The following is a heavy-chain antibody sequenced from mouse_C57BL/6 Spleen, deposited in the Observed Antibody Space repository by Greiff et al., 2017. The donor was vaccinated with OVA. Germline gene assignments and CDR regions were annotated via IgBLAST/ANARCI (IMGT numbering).Heavy chain of an antibody. CDR1: GYTFTSYW. V-gene: IGHV1-5*01. J-gene: IGHJ3*01. CDR2: IYPGNSDT. D-gene: IGHD2-1*01. Sequence: EVQLQQSGTVLARPGASVKMSCKTSGYTFTSYWMHWVKQGPGPGLEWIGAIYPGNSDTSYTQKFKGQAKLTAVTSASTAYMELSSLTNEDSAVYYCSYGNYVAYWGQGTLVTVSA. CDR3: SYGNYVAY.